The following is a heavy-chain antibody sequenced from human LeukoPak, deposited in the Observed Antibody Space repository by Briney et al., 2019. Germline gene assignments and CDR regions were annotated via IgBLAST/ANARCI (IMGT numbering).Heavy chain of an antibody. Sequence: SESLSLTCTASGGSISSSSYYWGWMRQPPGKGLEWFGSIYYSGSTYYNPSLKSRITISVDTSSNQFSLKLRSVTAADTAVYFCARHVAVAGNYFDPWGQGTLVTVSS. CDR1: GGSISSSSYY. D-gene: IGHD6-19*01. CDR2: IYYSGST. J-gene: IGHJ5*02. CDR3: ARHVAVAGNYFDP. V-gene: IGHV4-39*01.